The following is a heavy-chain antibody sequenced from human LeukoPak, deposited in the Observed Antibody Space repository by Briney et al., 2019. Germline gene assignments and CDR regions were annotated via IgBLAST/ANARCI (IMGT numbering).Heavy chain of an antibody. CDR2: ISWNSGSI. D-gene: IGHD3-10*01. CDR3: AKDVSSGSYKSVFDY. J-gene: IGHJ4*02. Sequence: PGRSLRLSCAASGFTFDDYAMHWVRQAPGKGLEWVSGISWNSGSIGYADSVKGRFTISRDNAKNSLYLQMNSLRAEDTALYYCAKDVSSGSYKSVFDYWGQGTLVTVSS. CDR1: GFTFDDYA. V-gene: IGHV3-9*01.